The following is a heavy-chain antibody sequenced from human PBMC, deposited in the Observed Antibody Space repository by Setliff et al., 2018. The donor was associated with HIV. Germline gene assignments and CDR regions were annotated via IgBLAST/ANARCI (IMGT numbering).Heavy chain of an antibody. V-gene: IGHV1-69*04. J-gene: IGHJ4*02. CDR2: SIPILGIG. D-gene: IGHD3-10*01. Sequence: SVKVSCKASGGTFSSYPINWVRQAPGQGLEWMGRSIPILGIGNDEQAQKFKGRVTFTADKSTSTAYMELRSLRSDDTAVYYCARDPVSDYYGSGSYHGIDYWGQGTLVTVSS. CDR3: ARDPVSDYYGSGSYHGIDY. CDR1: GGTFSSYP.